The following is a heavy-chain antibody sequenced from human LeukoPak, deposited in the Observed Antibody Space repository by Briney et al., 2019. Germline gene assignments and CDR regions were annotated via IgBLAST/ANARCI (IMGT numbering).Heavy chain of an antibody. D-gene: IGHD2-15*01. CDR1: GGSISSYY. CDR2: IYYSGST. Sequence: SETLSLTCTVSGGSISSYYWSWIRQPPGKGLEWIGYIYYSGSTNYNPSLKSRVTISVDTSKNQFSPKLSSVTAADTAVYYCARGGSRIAWFDPWGQGTLVTVSS. J-gene: IGHJ5*02. V-gene: IGHV4-59*01. CDR3: ARGGSRIAWFDP.